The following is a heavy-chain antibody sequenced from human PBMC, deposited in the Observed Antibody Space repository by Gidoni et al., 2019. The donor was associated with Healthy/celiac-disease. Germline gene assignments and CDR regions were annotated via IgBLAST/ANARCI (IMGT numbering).Heavy chain of an antibody. CDR2: ISSRSSYI. Sequence: EVQLVESGGGLVKPGGSRRLSCAASGFTVGSDSRNWVRQAPGKGLECVSSISSRSSYISYAASVQGRFTISRDNAKNSLYLQMNSLRAEDTAVYYCAREGRKGYCSGGSCYEDYWGQGTLVTVSS. V-gene: IGHV3-21*01. CDR3: AREGRKGYCSGGSCYEDY. J-gene: IGHJ4*02. D-gene: IGHD2-15*01. CDR1: GFTVGSDS.